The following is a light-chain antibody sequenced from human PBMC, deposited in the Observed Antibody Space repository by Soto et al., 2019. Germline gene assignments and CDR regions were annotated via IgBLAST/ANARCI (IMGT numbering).Light chain of an antibody. CDR1: SGHSSYA. Sequence: QSVLTQSRSASASLGASVKLTCTLSSGHSSYAIAWHQQKPEKGPRYLMKLNSDGSHSKGDGIPHRFSGSSSGAERYLTISSLQSEDEADYYCQTWGTGIVVFGGGTKLTVL. J-gene: IGLJ2*01. V-gene: IGLV4-69*01. CDR3: QTWGTGIVV. CDR2: LNSDGSH.